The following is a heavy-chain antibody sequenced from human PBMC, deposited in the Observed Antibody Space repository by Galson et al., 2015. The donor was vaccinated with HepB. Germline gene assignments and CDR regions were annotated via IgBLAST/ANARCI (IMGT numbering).Heavy chain of an antibody. Sequence: SLRLSCAASGFTFSDYYMSWIRQAPGKGLEWVSYISSIGSTIYYADSVKGRFTISRDNAKNSLYRQMNSLRAEDTAVYYCARVSGRWVVEWLFDAFDIWGKGTMVTVSS. V-gene: IGHV3-11*01. J-gene: IGHJ3*02. CDR2: ISSIGSTI. CDR1: GFTFSDYY. D-gene: IGHD3-3*01. CDR3: ARVSGRWVVEWLFDAFDI.